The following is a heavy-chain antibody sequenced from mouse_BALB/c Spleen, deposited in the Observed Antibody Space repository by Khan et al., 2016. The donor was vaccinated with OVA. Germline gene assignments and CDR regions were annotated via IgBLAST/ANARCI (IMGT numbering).Heavy chain of an antibody. D-gene: IGHD3-1*01. CDR3: ARGGSSGPAWFAY. Sequence: EVQLVESGPGLVKPSQSLSLTCSVTGYSITSGYFWNWIRQFPGNKLEWMGYIRYDGNSNYNPSLKNRISITRDTSKNQFFLKLNSMTPEDTATYYCARGGSSGPAWFAYWGQGTLVTVSA. V-gene: IGHV3-6*02. J-gene: IGHJ3*01. CDR1: GYSITSGYF. CDR2: IRYDGNS.